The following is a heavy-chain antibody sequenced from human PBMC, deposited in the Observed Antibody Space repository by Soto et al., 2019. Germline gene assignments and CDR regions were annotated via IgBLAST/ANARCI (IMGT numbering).Heavy chain of an antibody. CDR3: AREPSRYYDFWSGYYGGWFDP. J-gene: IGHJ5*02. V-gene: IGHV4-59*01. CDR1: GGSISSYY. D-gene: IGHD3-3*01. Sequence: WETLSLTCTVSGGSISSYYWSWIRQPPGKGLEWIGYIYYSGSTNYNPSLKSRVTISVDTSKNQFSLKLSSVTAADTAVYYCAREPSRYYDFWSGYYGGWFDPWGQGTLVTVSS. CDR2: IYYSGST.